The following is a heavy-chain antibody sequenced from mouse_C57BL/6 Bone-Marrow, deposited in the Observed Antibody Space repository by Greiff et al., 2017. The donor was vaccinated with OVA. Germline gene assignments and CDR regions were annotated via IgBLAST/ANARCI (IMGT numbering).Heavy chain of an antibody. CDR2: IWRGGST. J-gene: IGHJ4*01. CDR3: AKRGGMSYYAMDY. Sequence: VKLQQSGPGLVQPSQSLSITCTVSGFSLTSYGVHWVRQSPGKGLEWLGVIWRGGSTDYNAAFMSRLSITKDNSKSQVFFKMNSLQADDTAIYYGAKRGGMSYYAMDYWGQGTSVTVSS. V-gene: IGHV2-5*01. CDR1: GFSLTSYG.